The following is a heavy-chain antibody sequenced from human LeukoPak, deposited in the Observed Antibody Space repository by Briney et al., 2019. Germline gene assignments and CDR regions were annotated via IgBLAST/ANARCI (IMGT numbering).Heavy chain of an antibody. Sequence: AGGSLRLSCTVSGFSLSSYALSWVRRAPGKGLEWVSATSSSDAGKYYADSVRGRFTISRDNSRNTMYLQMNSLRVEDAAVYYCAKAPVTSCRGAFCYPFDSWGQGTLVIVSS. D-gene: IGHD2-15*01. J-gene: IGHJ4*02. CDR1: GFSLSSYA. CDR3: AKAPVTSCRGAFCYPFDS. V-gene: IGHV3-23*01. CDR2: TSSSDAGK.